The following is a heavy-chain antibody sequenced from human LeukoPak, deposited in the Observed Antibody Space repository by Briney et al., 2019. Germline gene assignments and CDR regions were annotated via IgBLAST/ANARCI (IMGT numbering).Heavy chain of an antibody. Sequence: GGSLRLSCAASGFTFRNYWMSWVRQAPGKGLEWVANIKQDGSEKYYVDSVKGRFTISRDNSKNTLYLQMNSLRAEDTAVYYCARDAIAAAGRLDYWGQGTLVTVSS. CDR3: ARDAIAAAGRLDY. CDR1: GFTFRNYW. D-gene: IGHD6-13*01. J-gene: IGHJ4*02. V-gene: IGHV3-7*01. CDR2: IKQDGSEK.